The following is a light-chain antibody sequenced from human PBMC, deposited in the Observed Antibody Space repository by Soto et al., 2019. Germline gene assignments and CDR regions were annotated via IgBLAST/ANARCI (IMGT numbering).Light chain of an antibody. CDR2: GAS. V-gene: IGKV3-15*01. CDR3: QQYNNWLRT. J-gene: IGKJ1*01. Sequence: DIVLTQSPGTLSVSPGERATLFCRASQSVRSNLAWYQQKPGQAPRLLIYGASTRDTGIPARFSGSGSGTEFTLTISSLQSEDFAVYYCQQYNNWLRTFGQGTKVDIK. CDR1: QSVRSN.